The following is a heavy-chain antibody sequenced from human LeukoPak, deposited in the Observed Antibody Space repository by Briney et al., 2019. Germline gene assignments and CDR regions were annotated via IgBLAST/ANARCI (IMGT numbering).Heavy chain of an antibody. CDR3: ARAETPWELPRY. V-gene: IGHV1-46*01. J-gene: IGHJ4*02. CDR1: GDTFTTDY. D-gene: IGHD1-26*01. CDR2: SNPSGGST. Sequence: ASVKVSCKASGDTFTTDYIHWVRQGPGQGPEWMGVSNPSGGSTTNAQKFQGRVTMTRDTSTSTVYMELSSLRSEDTAIYYCARAETPWELPRYWGQGTLVTVSS.